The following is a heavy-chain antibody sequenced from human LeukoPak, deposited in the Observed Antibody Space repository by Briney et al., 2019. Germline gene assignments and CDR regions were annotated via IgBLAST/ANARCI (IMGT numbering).Heavy chain of an antibody. Sequence: PSETLSLTCTVSGGSISSSSYYWGWIRQPPGKGLEWIGSIYYSGSTYYNPSLKSRVTISVDTSKNQFSPKLSSVTAADTAVYYCARAHPSIRSYYFDYWGQGTLVTVSS. CDR1: GGSISSSSYY. V-gene: IGHV4-39*07. J-gene: IGHJ4*02. CDR2: IYYSGST. D-gene: IGHD3-16*02. CDR3: ARAHPSIRSYYFDY.